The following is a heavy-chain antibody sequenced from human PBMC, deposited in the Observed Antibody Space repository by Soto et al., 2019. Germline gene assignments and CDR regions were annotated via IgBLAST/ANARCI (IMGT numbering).Heavy chain of an antibody. CDR3: VSQRTTVPTQAYFDY. J-gene: IGHJ4*02. CDR1: GGSVTNSSYY. CDR2: VYYRGRS. V-gene: IGHV4-39*01. D-gene: IGHD4-17*01. Sequence: SETLSLTCTVSGGSVTNSSYYWGWIRQSPGKELEWIGSVYYRGRSHSKSSVKSRVTISVDTSKNRFSLSLNSVTASDTAVYFCVSQRTTVPTQAYFDYWGPGALVTVSS.